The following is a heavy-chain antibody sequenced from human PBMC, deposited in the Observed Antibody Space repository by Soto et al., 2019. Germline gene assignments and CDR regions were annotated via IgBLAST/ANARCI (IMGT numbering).Heavy chain of an antibody. J-gene: IGHJ5*02. Sequence: SETLSLTCAVYGGSFSGYYWSWIRQLPGKGLEWIGEFNHSESTNYNTSLKSRVTISVDTSKKQFTMKQSSVTAADTAVYYCARECSSTSCCITIFGVAPGSDNGFDPWGQGTLVTVSS. CDR1: GGSFSGYY. CDR3: ARECSSTSCCITIFGVAPGSDNGFDP. D-gene: IGHD3-3*01. V-gene: IGHV4-34*01. CDR2: FNHSEST.